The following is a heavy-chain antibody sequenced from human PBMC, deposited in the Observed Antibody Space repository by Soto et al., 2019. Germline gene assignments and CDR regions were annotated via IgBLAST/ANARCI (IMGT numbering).Heavy chain of an antibody. Sequence: QVQLQESGPGLVKPSETLSLTCTVSGGSVSSGSYYWSWIRQPPGKGLEWIGYIYYSGSTNYNPSLKSRVTISVDTSKNQFSLKLSSVTAADTAVYYCARVPHYDILTGYYFDYWGQGTLVTVSS. J-gene: IGHJ4*02. CDR1: GGSVSSGSYY. CDR3: ARVPHYDILTGYYFDY. CDR2: IYYSGST. V-gene: IGHV4-61*01. D-gene: IGHD3-9*01.